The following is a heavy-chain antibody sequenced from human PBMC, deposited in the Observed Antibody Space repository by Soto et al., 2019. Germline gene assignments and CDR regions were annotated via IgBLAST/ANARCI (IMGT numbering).Heavy chain of an antibody. CDR2: IDPSDSYT. CDR1: GYSFTSYW. CDR3: ARRGVHSYYYYGMDV. D-gene: IGHD3-10*01. V-gene: IGHV5-10-1*01. Sequence: PGESLKISCKGSGYSFTSYWISWVRQMPGKGLEWMGRIDPSDSYTNYSPSFQGHVTISADKSISTAYLQWSSLKASDTAMYYCARRGVHSYYYYGMDVWSQGTTVTVSS. J-gene: IGHJ6*02.